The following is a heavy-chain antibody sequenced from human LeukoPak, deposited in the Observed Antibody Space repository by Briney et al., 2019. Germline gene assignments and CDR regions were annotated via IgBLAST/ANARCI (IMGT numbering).Heavy chain of an antibody. CDR3: ARDLTGTTNWFDP. J-gene: IGHJ5*02. Sequence: SVKVSCKASGGTFSSCAISWVRQAPGQGLEWMGGIIPIFGTANYAQKFQGRVTITADESTSTAYMELSSLRSEDTAVYYCARDLTGTTNWFDPWGQGTLVTVSS. CDR1: GGTFSSCA. V-gene: IGHV1-69*01. CDR2: IIPIFGTA. D-gene: IGHD1-7*01.